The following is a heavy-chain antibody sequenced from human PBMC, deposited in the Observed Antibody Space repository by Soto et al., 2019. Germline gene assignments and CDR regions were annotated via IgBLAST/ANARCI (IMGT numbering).Heavy chain of an antibody. Sequence: PSETLSLTCTVSGGSISSYYWSWIRQPPGKGLEWIGYIYYSGSTNYNPSLKSRVTISVDTSKNQFSLKLSSVTAADTAVYYCARQVGGTMVRAPYYFDYWGQGALVPVSS. V-gene: IGHV4-59*01. J-gene: IGHJ4*02. CDR2: IYYSGST. CDR1: GGSISSYY. CDR3: ARQVGGTMVRAPYYFDY. D-gene: IGHD3-10*01.